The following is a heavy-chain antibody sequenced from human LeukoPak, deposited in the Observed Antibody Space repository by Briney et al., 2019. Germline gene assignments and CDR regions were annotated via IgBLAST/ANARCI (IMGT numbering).Heavy chain of an antibody. CDR1: GFTFDTYA. J-gene: IGHJ5*02. V-gene: IGHV3-23*01. D-gene: IGHD1-26*01. Sequence: PGESLRLSCAASGFTFDTYAMSWVRQAPGKGREWVSVISGRGDRTEYADSVKGRFTIRRDNSRNTLSLQMNNLRAEDTATYYCARDTYYSGSYIWFDPRGQGTLVTVSP. CDR3: ARDTYYSGSYIWFDP. CDR2: ISGRGDRT.